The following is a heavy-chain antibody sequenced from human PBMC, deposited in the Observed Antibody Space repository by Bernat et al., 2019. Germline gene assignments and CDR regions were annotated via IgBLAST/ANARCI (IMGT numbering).Heavy chain of an antibody. CDR1: GFMFSSYV. J-gene: IGHJ4*02. Sequence: DVRLLESGGGLVQPGQSLRLSCAASGFMFSSYVMSWVRQAPGEGLEWVSSISGNSGSTFYADSVKGRFTISRDNSNNTLYLQMNNLRADDTAVDYGANRRQRIESWGQGAPVTVSS. CDR3: ANRRQRIES. V-gene: IGHV3-23*01. CDR2: ISGNSGST.